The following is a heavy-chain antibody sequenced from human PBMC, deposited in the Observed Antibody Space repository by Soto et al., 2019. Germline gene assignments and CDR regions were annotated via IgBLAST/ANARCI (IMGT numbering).Heavy chain of an antibody. CDR1: GFTFSSYS. V-gene: IGHV3-48*02. Sequence: GGSLRLSCAASGFTFSSYSMNWVRQAPGKGLEWVSYISSSSSTIYYADSVKGRFTISRDNAKNSLYLQMNSLRDEDTAVYYCARASTGDYYYYYGMDVWGQGTTVTVSS. CDR2: ISSSSSTI. J-gene: IGHJ6*02. CDR3: ARASTGDYYYYYGMDV.